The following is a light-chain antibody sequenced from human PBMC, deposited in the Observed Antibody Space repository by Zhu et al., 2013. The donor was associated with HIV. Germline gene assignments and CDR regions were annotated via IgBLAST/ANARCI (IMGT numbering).Light chain of an antibody. CDR3: QSGESGSALI. V-gene: IGLV3-25*03. Sequence: SYELTQPPSLSVSPGQTARISCSGDTLAKRYAYWYHQKPGQAPVVVIYKDTERPSGIPERFSGSSSGTRVTLTISGVQAEDEGDYYCQSGESGSALIFGGGTKLTVL. CDR1: TLAKRY. CDR2: KDT. J-gene: IGLJ2*01.